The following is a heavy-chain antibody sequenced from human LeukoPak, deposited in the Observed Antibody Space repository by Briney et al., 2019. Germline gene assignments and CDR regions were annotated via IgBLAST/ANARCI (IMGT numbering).Heavy chain of an antibody. CDR1: GFTFSTYG. J-gene: IGHJ4*02. CDR2: IRSDGSNK. CDR3: AKETRFGNFD. Sequence: GGSLRLSCAASGFTFSTYGMHWVRQAPGKGLERVAFIRSDGSNKYYADSMKGRFTISRDNSKNTLYLPMNSLRAEDTAVYYCAKETRFGNFDWGQGTLVTVSS. D-gene: IGHD3-10*01. V-gene: IGHV3-30*02.